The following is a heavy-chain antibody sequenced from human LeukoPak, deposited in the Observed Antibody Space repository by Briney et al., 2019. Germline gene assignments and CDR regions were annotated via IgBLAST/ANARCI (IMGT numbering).Heavy chain of an antibody. Sequence: SETLSLTCAVYGGSFSGYYWSWIRQPPGKGLEWIGEINHSGSTNYNPSLKSRVTISVDTSKNQFSLKLSSVTAADTAVYYCARVPGYVWGSYRPNDAFDIWGQGTMVTVSS. J-gene: IGHJ3*02. D-gene: IGHD3-16*02. CDR3: ARVPGYVWGSYRPNDAFDI. CDR1: GGSFSGYY. CDR2: INHSGST. V-gene: IGHV4-34*01.